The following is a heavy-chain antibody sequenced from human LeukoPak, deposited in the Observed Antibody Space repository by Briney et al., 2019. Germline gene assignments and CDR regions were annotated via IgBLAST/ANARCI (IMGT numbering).Heavy chain of an antibody. J-gene: IGHJ4*02. V-gene: IGHV3-23*01. CDR2: ISGSGGST. CDR3: ARGGYSYGFFYFDY. CDR1: GFTFSSYA. Sequence: GGSLRLSCAASGFTFSSYAMSWVRQAPGKGLEWVSAISGSGGSTYYADSVKGRFTISRGNSKNTLYLQMNSLRAEDTAVYYCARGGYSYGFFYFDYWGQGTLVTVSS. D-gene: IGHD5-18*01.